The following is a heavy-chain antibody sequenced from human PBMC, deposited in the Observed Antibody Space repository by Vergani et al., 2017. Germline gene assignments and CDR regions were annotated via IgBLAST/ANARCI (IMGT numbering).Heavy chain of an antibody. CDR2: IYMNGNT. V-gene: IGHV4-4*07. Sequence: QVQLQESGPGLVKPSETLSLTCTVSGCSISSYYWSWIRQPAGKGLEWIGRIYMNGNTNYNPSLKSRVAVSVDTSKNQFSLKLTSVTAADTAIYYCARMTHCSGTTCPGAFDLWGQGTMVTVSA. J-gene: IGHJ3*01. D-gene: IGHD2-2*01. CDR1: GCSISSYY. CDR3: ARMTHCSGTTCPGAFDL.